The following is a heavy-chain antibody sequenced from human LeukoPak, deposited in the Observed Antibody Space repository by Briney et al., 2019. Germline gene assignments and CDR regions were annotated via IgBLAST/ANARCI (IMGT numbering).Heavy chain of an antibody. CDR3: ARRSSGYDGYCFAY. D-gene: IGHD5-12*01. J-gene: IGHJ4*02. V-gene: IGHV1-8*01. Sequence: EASVKISCKASGYTFTSYDINWVRQATGQGLEWMGWMNPNSGNTGYAQKFQGRVTMTRNTSISTAYMELSSLRSEDTAVYYCARRSSGYDGYCFAYWGQGTQVTASS. CDR1: GYTFTSYD. CDR2: MNPNSGNT.